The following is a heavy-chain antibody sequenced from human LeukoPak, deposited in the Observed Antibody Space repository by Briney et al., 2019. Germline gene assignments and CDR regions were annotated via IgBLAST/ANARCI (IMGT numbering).Heavy chain of an antibody. CDR3: ARGASEESLFDF. CDR1: GYIFSNYA. D-gene: IGHD2/OR15-2a*01. CDR2: ISGGGSRT. J-gene: IGHJ4*02. Sequence: GGSLRLSCAASGYIFSNYAMSWVRRAPGKGLEWVSAISGGGSRTYYADSVKGRFTLSRDNSKNTLYLQMSSLRADDTAVYYCARGASEESLFDFWGQGTLVTVSS. V-gene: IGHV3-23*01.